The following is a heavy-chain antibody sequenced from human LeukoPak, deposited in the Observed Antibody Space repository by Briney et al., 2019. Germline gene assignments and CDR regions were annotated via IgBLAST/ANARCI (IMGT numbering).Heavy chain of an antibody. V-gene: IGHV1-18*01. D-gene: IGHD6-19*01. Sequence: SVKVSCKASGYTSTNYGISWVRQAPGQGLEWMGWISINRGNTNYAQKFQGRVSMTTDTSTSTAYMELRGLRSDDTAMYYCARDVGITVADSFDPWGQGTLVTVSS. J-gene: IGHJ5*02. CDR3: ARDVGITVADSFDP. CDR2: ISINRGNT. CDR1: GYTSTNYG.